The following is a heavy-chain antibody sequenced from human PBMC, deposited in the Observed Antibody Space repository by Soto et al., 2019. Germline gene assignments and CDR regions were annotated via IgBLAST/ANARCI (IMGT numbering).Heavy chain of an antibody. CDR2: ISYDGSNK. V-gene: IGHV3-30*18. CDR3: AKDAPYYFDY. J-gene: IGHJ4*02. CDR1: GFTFSSYG. Sequence: GGSLRLSCAASGFTFSSYGMHWFRQAPGKGLEWVAVISYDGSNKYYADSVKGRFTISRDNSKNTLYLHMNSLRAEDTAVYYCAKDAPYYFDYWGQGTLVTVSS.